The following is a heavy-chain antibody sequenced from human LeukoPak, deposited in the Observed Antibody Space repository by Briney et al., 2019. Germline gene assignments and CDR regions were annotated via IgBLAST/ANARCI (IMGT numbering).Heavy chain of an antibody. CDR3: APDLRGSEWSRDD. D-gene: IGHD3-3*01. Sequence: GGSLRLSCVVSGFIFSNYAMTWVRQAPGKGLEWVSVISDSGGSTNYADSVKGRFIISRDNSRDTLYLQMNSLRAEDTAVYYCAPDLRGSEWSRDDWGQGTLVTVST. J-gene: IGHJ4*02. CDR2: ISDSGGST. CDR1: GFIFSNYA. V-gene: IGHV3-23*01.